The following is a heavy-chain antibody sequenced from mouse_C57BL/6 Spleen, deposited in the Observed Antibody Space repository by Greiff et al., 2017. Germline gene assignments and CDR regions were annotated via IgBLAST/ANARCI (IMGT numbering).Heavy chain of an antibody. CDR1: GFNIKDDY. Sequence: EVQGVESGAELVRPGASVKLSCTASGFNIKDDYMHWVKQRPEQGLEWIGWIDPENGDTEYASKFQGKATITADTSSNTAYLQLSSLTSEDTAVYYCTTGTGGYFDYWGQGTTRTVSS. V-gene: IGHV14-4*01. CDR2: IDPENGDT. D-gene: IGHD3-3*01. J-gene: IGHJ2*01. CDR3: TTGTGGYFDY.